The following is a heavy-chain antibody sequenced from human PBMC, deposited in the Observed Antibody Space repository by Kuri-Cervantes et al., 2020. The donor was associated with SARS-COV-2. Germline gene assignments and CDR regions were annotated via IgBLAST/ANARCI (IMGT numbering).Heavy chain of an antibody. Sequence: GGSLRLSCAASGFTFDDYTMHWVRQAPGKGLEWVGFIRSKAYGGTTEYAASVKGRFTISRDDSKSIAYLQMNSLKTEDTAVYYCTRADFWAEYYFDYWGQGTLVTVSS. CDR2: IRSKAYGGTT. V-gene: IGHV3-49*04. J-gene: IGHJ4*02. CDR3: TRADFWAEYYFDY. D-gene: IGHD3-3*01. CDR1: GFTFDDYT.